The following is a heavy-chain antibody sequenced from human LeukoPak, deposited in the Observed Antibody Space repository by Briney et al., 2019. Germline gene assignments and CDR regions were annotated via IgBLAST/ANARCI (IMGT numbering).Heavy chain of an antibody. CDR3: ARDQVTMVRGVISRYYYYGMDV. J-gene: IGHJ6*02. V-gene: IGHV1-3*01. CDR2: INAGNGNT. CDR1: GYTFTSYA. Sequence: ASVKVSCKASGYTFTSYAMHWVRQAPGQRLGWMGWINAGNGNTKYSQKFQGRVTITRDTSASTAYMELSSLRSEDTAVYYCARDQVTMVRGVISRYYYYGMDVWGQGTTVTVSS. D-gene: IGHD3-10*01.